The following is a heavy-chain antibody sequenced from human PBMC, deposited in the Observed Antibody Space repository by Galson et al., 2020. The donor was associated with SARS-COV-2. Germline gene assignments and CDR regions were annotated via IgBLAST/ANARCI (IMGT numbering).Heavy chain of an antibody. CDR1: GFTLSSSG. V-gene: IGHV3-30*02. CDR3: AKGGAVAGIRGIDY. J-gene: IGHJ4*02. Sequence: GESLKISCAASGFTLSSSGMLWVCQAPGKGLEWVAFLWSDGTNKYYADSVKGRFTISRDTSKNTLYLQMNSLTAEDTALYYCAKGGAVAGIRGIDYWGQGTLVTVSS. D-gene: IGHD6-19*01. CDR2: LWSDGTNK.